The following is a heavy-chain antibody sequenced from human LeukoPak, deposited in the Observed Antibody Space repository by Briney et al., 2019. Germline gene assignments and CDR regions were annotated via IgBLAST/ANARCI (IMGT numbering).Heavy chain of an antibody. CDR3: ARGGVPSALDY. D-gene: IGHD3-10*01. Sequence: PGGSLRLSCAASGFTFSSYAMHWVRQGPGKGLVWVSRLKNDGTSTKYADFVKGRFTVFRDNAKNTLYLQMNSLRAEDTAVYYCARGGVPSALDYWGQGSLVTVSS. CDR1: GFTFSSYA. J-gene: IGHJ4*02. CDR2: LKNDGTST. V-gene: IGHV3-74*03.